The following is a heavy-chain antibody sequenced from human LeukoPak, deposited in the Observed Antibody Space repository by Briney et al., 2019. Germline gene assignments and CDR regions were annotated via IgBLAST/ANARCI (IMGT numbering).Heavy chain of an antibody. Sequence: GGSLRLSCAASGFIFNTYAMSWVRQAPGKGLEWVSAISGSGGSTYYADSVKGRFTISRDNSKNTQYLQMNSLRAEDTAVYYCASGSGTFRSSDYWGQGILVTVSS. J-gene: IGHJ4*02. CDR1: GFIFNTYA. CDR2: ISGSGGST. V-gene: IGHV3-23*01. D-gene: IGHD3-10*01. CDR3: ASGSGTFRSSDY.